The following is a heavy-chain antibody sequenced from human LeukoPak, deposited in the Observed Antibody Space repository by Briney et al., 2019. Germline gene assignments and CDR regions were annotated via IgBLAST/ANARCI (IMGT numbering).Heavy chain of an antibody. CDR3: ARHLGQQLVPDY. Sequence: PGGSLRLSCAASGFTFDDYAMHWVRQAPGKGLEWVSGISWNSGSIGYADSVKGRFTISRDNAKNSLYLQMNSLRAEDTAVYYCARHLGQQLVPDYWGQGTLVTVSS. D-gene: IGHD6-13*01. CDR2: ISWNSGSI. CDR1: GFTFDDYA. V-gene: IGHV3-9*01. J-gene: IGHJ4*02.